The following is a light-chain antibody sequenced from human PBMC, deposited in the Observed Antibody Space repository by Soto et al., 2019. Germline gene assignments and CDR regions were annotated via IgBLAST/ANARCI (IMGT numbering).Light chain of an antibody. Sequence: EIVLTQSPGTLSLSPGERATLSCRASQSVSSNYLAWYQQKPGQAPKVLIYRASIRATGIPDRFTGSGSGTDFTLTISRLEPEDFAVYYCQKYGSSPLISFGQGTRLEIK. CDR2: RAS. V-gene: IGKV3-20*01. CDR1: QSVSSNY. CDR3: QKYGSSPLIS. J-gene: IGKJ5*01.